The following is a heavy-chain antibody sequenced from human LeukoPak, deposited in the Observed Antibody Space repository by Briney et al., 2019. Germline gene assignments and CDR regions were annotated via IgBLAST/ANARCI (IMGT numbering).Heavy chain of an antibody. J-gene: IGHJ4*02. Sequence: PSETLSLTCTVSGGSISSSSYYWGWIRQPPGKGLEWIGSIYYSGSTYYNPSLKSRVTISVDTSKNQFSLKLSSVTAADTAVYYCARIIAAAGTFDYWGQGTLVTVSS. CDR1: GGSISSSSYY. CDR2: IYYSGST. CDR3: ARIIAAAGTFDY. V-gene: IGHV4-39*07. D-gene: IGHD6-13*01.